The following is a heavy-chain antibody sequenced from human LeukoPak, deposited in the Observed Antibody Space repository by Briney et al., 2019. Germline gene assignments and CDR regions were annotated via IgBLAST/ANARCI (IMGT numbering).Heavy chain of an antibody. D-gene: IGHD2-21*01. CDR1: GGTFSSYA. CDR2: IIPIFGTA. CDR3: ARVTAYCGGDCYTGDFDY. J-gene: IGHJ4*02. V-gene: IGHV1-69*13. Sequence: ASVKVSCKASGGTFSSYAISWVRQAPGQGLEWMGGIIPIFGTANYAQKFQGRVTITPDESTSTAYMELSSLRSEDTAVYYCARVTAYCGGDCYTGDFDYWGQGTLVTVSS.